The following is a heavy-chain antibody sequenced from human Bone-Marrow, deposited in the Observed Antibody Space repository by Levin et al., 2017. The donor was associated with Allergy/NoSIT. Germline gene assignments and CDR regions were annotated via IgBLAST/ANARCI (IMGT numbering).Heavy chain of an antibody. J-gene: IGHJ4*02. CDR1: GFTFSNAW. D-gene: IGHD3-3*01. CDR3: TTGPRFLESL. CDR2: IKSKTDGGTT. V-gene: IGHV3-15*01. Sequence: GESLKISCAASGFTFSNAWMSWVRQAPGKGLEWVGRIKSKTDGGTTDYAAPVKGRFTISRDDSKNTLYLQMNSLKTEDTAVYYCTTGPRFLESLWGQGTLVTVSS.